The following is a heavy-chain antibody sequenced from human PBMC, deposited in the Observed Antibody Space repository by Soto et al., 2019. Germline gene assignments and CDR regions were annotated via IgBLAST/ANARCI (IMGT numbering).Heavy chain of an antibody. D-gene: IGHD3-3*01. V-gene: IGHV3-30-3*01. CDR2: ISEDGSKK. Sequence: QVQLVESGGGVVQPGRSLRLSCAASGFRFSSNAMNWVRQAPGKGLEWVAVISEDGSKKNYADSVKGRFTIFRDNSKNTVSLQMNSLRGEDTAVYHCAMEWSQYYYYGMDVWGQRTTVTVSS. J-gene: IGHJ6*02. CDR3: AMEWSQYYYYGMDV. CDR1: GFRFSSNA.